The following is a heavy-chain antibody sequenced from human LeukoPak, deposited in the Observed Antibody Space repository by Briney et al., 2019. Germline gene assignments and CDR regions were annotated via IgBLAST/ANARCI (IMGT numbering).Heavy chain of an antibody. J-gene: IGHJ4*02. D-gene: IGHD2-15*01. CDR1: GGSISSYY. Sequence: SETLSLTCTVSGGSISSYYWSWIRQPPGKGLEWIGYIYYSGSTNYNPSLKSRVTISVDTSKNQFSLKLSSVTAADTAVYYCARSTGYCSGGSCLAGYYFDYWGQGTLVTVSS. V-gene: IGHV4-59*01. CDR3: ARSTGYCSGGSCLAGYYFDY. CDR2: IYYSGST.